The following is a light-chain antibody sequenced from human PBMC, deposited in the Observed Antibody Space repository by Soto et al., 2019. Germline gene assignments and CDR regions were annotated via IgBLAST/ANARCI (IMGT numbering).Light chain of an antibody. CDR2: DAS. CDR3: QQRSNWPPT. J-gene: IGKJ5*01. Sequence: EIVLRQSPATLSLAPGEGATLSCRASRGVSSYLAWYQQKPGQAPRLLIYDASKRATGIPARFSGSGSGTDFTLTISSLEPEDFAVYYCQQRSNWPPTFGQGTRLEIK. CDR1: RGVSSY. V-gene: IGKV3-11*01.